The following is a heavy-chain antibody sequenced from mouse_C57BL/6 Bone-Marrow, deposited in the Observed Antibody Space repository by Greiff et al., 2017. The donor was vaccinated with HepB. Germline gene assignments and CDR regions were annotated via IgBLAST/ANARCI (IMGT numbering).Heavy chain of an antibody. CDR1: GFSLTSYG. V-gene: IGHV2-5*01. J-gene: IGHJ4*01. Sequence: QVQLKESGPGLVQPSQSLSITCTVSGFSLTSYGVHWVRQSPGKGLEWLGVIWRGGSTDYNAAFMSRLSITKDNSKSQVFFKMNSLQADDTAIYYCAKKSNYVDYYAMDYWGQGTSVTVSS. CDR3: AKKSNYVDYYAMDY. CDR2: IWRGGST. D-gene: IGHD2-5*01.